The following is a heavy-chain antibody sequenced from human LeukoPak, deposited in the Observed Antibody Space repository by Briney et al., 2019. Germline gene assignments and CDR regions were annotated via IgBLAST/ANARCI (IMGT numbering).Heavy chain of an antibody. D-gene: IGHD3-22*01. Sequence: SETLSLTCTVSGGSISSSSYYWGWIRQPPGKGLEWIGSIYYSGSTYYNPSLKSRVTISVDTSKNQFSLKLSSVTAADTAVYYCARVRSYYYDSSGREGYWGQGTLVTVSS. CDR2: IYYSGST. CDR1: GGSISSSSYY. V-gene: IGHV4-39*01. CDR3: ARVRSYYYDSSGREGY. J-gene: IGHJ4*02.